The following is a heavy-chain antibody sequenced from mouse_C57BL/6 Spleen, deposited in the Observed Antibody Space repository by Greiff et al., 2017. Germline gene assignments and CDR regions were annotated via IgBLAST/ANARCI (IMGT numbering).Heavy chain of an antibody. D-gene: IGHD1-1*01. CDR2: ISSGSSTI. Sequence: EVHLVESGGGLVKPGGSLKLSCAASGFTFSDYGMHWVRQAPEKGLEWVAYISSGSSTIYYADTVKGRFTISRDNAKNTLFLQMTSLRSEDTAMYYCARYYGSRGYFDVWGTGTTVTVSS. CDR1: GFTFSDYG. CDR3: ARYYGSRGYFDV. J-gene: IGHJ1*03. V-gene: IGHV5-17*01.